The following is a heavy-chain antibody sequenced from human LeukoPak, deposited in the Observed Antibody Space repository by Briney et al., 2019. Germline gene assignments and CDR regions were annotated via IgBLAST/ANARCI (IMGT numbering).Heavy chain of an antibody. D-gene: IGHD4-11*01. CDR1: GFTFSSYS. Sequence: GGSLRLSCAASGFTFSSYSMNWVRQAPGRGPEWVSYISNSDGTIYYADSVRGRFTISRDNAKNSLYLQMNSLRAEDTAVYYCARDNTATWGLYYFDYWGQGTLVTVSS. V-gene: IGHV3-48*01. J-gene: IGHJ4*02. CDR2: ISNSDGTI. CDR3: ARDNTATWGLYYFDY.